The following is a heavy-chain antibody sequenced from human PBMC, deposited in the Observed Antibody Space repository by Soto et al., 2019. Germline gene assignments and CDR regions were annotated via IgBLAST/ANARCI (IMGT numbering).Heavy chain of an antibody. V-gene: IGHV1-69*06. CDR3: VRGGVGMDV. Sequence: QVQLVQSGAEVKKPGSSVKVSCKASGGTFSSYAISWVRQAPGQGLEWMGGIIPICGTANYAQKFQGRVTITADKSTSTPYLELRSLSCGDTAVDYGVRGGVGMDVWGQGTTVTASS. CDR1: GGTFSSYA. J-gene: IGHJ6*02. CDR2: IIPICGTA.